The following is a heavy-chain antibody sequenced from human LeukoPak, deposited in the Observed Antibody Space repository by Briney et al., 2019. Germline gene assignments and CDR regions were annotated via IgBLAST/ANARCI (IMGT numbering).Heavy chain of an antibody. CDR2: IIPIFGTA. CDR1: GGTFSSYA. CDR3: ARTPALAAAGNGYWFDP. V-gene: IGHV1-69*05. D-gene: IGHD6-13*01. Sequence: SVTVSCKASGGTFSSYAISWVRQAPGQGLEWMGGIIPIFGTANYAQKFQGRVTITTDESTSTAYMELSSLRSEDTAVYYCARTPALAAAGNGYWFDPWGQGTLVTVSS. J-gene: IGHJ5*02.